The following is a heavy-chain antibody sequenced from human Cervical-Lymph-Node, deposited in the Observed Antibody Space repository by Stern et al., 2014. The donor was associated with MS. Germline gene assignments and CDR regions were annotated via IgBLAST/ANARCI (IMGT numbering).Heavy chain of an antibody. D-gene: IGHD6-25*01. CDR3: ARDSSGRDDF. V-gene: IGHV3-74*01. CDR2: IDTVGGTT. Sequence: EVQLVESGGGLVQPGGSLRLSCAASGFTFSSYWLHWFRQAPGKGLVWVSRIDTVGGTTNYADSVKGRFTISRDNAENTLYLQMNSLRAEDTAVYYCARDSSGRDDFWGQGTLVTVSS. CDR1: GFTFSSYW. J-gene: IGHJ4*02.